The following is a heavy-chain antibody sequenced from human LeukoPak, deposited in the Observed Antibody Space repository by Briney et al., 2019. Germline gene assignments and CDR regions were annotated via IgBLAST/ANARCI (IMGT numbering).Heavy chain of an antibody. CDR2: IYYSGST. V-gene: IGHV4-39*01. Sequence: SETLSLTCTVSGGSISSSSYYWGWIRQPPGKGLEWIGSIYYSGSTYYNPSLKSRVTISVDTSKNQFSLKLSSVTAADTAVYYCARSYYDSSGYYYVPYYYYYYYVDVWGKGTTVTISS. D-gene: IGHD3-22*01. CDR3: ARSYYDSSGYYYVPYYYYYYYVDV. J-gene: IGHJ6*03. CDR1: GGSISSSSYY.